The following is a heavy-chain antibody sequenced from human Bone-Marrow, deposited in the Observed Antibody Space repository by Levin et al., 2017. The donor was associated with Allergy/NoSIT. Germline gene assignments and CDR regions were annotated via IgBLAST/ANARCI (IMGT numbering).Heavy chain of an antibody. V-gene: IGHV3-21*01. J-gene: IGHJ4*02. CDR3: ARGQSMVQGEYYFDY. CDR2: ISSSSSYI. Sequence: GGSLRLSCAASGFTFSSYSMNWVRQAPGKGLEWVSSISSSSSYIYYADSVKGRFTISRDNAKNSLYLQMNSLRAEDTAVYYCARGQSMVQGEYYFDYWGQGTLVTVSS. CDR1: GFTFSSYS. D-gene: IGHD3-10*01.